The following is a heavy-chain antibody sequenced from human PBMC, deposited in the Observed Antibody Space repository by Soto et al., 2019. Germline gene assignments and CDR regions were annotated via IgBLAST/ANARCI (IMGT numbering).Heavy chain of an antibody. CDR2: INHSGST. CDR1: GGSFSGYY. CDR3: ARGPRNAPMVRGIIGFFGT. V-gene: IGHV4-34*01. Sequence: SETLSLTCAVYGGSFSGYYWSWIRQPPGKGLEWIGEINHSGSTNYNPSLKSRVTISVDTSKSQFSLRLSSVTAADTAVYYCARGPRNAPMVRGIIGFFGTWGQGTLVTVSS. D-gene: IGHD3-10*01. J-gene: IGHJ5*02.